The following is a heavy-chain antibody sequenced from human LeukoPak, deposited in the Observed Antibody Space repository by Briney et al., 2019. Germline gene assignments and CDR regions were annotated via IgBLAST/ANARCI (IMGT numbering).Heavy chain of an antibody. CDR3: AKDGSMIVVVGNDY. D-gene: IGHD3-22*01. CDR1: GFTFSSYG. Sequence: GGSLRLSCAASGFTFSSYGMSWVRQAPGKGLEWVSAISGSGGSTYYADSVKGRFTISRDNSKNTLYLQMNSLGAEDTAVYYCAKDGSMIVVVGNDYWGQGTLVTVSS. J-gene: IGHJ4*02. CDR2: ISGSGGST. V-gene: IGHV3-23*01.